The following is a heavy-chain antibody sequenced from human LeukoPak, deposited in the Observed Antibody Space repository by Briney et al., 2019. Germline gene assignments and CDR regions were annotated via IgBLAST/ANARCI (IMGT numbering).Heavy chain of an antibody. CDR1: GFTFASLG. J-gene: IGHJ4*02. V-gene: IGHV3-30*12. CDR3: ARAATIFDY. D-gene: IGHD5-24*01. CDR2: VEHDGTTK. Sequence: GGSLRLSCSASGFTFASLGMHWVRQAPGKGLEWVAFVEHDGTTKYYADSAKGRFTISRDNAKNTLYLQMNSLRAEDTAVYYCARAATIFDYWGQGTLVTVSS.